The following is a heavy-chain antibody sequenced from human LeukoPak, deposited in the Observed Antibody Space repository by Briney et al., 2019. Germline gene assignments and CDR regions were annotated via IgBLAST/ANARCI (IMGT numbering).Heavy chain of an antibody. D-gene: IGHD6-25*01. CDR3: ASPGTGSIGY. V-gene: IGHV3-48*04. CDR1: GFTFSSYA. J-gene: IGHJ4*02. Sequence: GGSLRLSCAASGFTFSSYAMNWVRQAPGRGLEWVSYISSSGSTIYYADSVKGRFTISRDNAKNSLYLQMNSLRAEDTAVYYCASPGTGSIGYWGQGTLVTVSS. CDR2: ISSSGSTI.